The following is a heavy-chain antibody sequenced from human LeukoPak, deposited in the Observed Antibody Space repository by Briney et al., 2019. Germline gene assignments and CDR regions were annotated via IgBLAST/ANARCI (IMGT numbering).Heavy chain of an antibody. D-gene: IGHD3-10*01. V-gene: IGHV1-69*05. J-gene: IGHJ3*02. Sequence: GASVKVSCKASGGTFSSYAISWERQAPGQGLEWMGGIIPIFGTANYAQKFQGRVTITTDESTSTAYMELSSLRSEDTAVYYCARTYYYGSGSYGDAFDIWGQGTMVTVSS. CDR1: GGTFSSYA. CDR2: IIPIFGTA. CDR3: ARTYYYGSGSYGDAFDI.